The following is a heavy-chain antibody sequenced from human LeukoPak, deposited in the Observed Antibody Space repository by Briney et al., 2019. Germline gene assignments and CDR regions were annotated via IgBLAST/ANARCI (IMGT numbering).Heavy chain of an antibody. CDR2: IYYSGST. Sequence: PSETLSLTCTVSGGSISSYYWSWIRQPPGKGLEWIGYIYYSGSTNYNPSLKSRVTISVDTSKNQFSLKLSSVTAADTAVYYCARVCIAAAGTNVFDYWGQGTLVTVSS. CDR3: ARVCIAAAGTNVFDY. CDR1: GGSISSYY. J-gene: IGHJ4*02. V-gene: IGHV4-59*01. D-gene: IGHD6-13*01.